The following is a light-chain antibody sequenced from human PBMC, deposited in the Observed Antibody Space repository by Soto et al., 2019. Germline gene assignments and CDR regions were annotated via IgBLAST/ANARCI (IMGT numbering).Light chain of an antibody. J-gene: IGKJ5*01. Sequence: IVLTQSPGTLSFSPGERVTLSCRASHSVSSNLAWYQQKPGQAPRLLIYGASTRATGTPARFSGSGSGTDFTLTISSLEPEDSAIYYCQQRNIWPPVTFGQGTRLEIK. CDR2: GAS. V-gene: IGKV3-11*01. CDR1: HSVSSN. CDR3: QQRNIWPPVT.